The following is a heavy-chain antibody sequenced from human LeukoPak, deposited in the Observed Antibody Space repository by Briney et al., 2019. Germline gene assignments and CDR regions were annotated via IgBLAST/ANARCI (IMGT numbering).Heavy chain of an antibody. CDR2: INHSGST. V-gene: IGHV4-34*01. D-gene: IGHD6-13*01. CDR3: ARRSPSSSWFF. CDR1: GGSFSGYY. J-gene: IGHJ4*02. Sequence: SETLSLTCAVYGGSFSGYYWSWIRQPPGKGLEWIGEINHSGSTNYNPSLKSRVTISVDTSKNQFSLKLSSVTAADTAVFYCARRSPSSSWFFWGQGTLVTVSS.